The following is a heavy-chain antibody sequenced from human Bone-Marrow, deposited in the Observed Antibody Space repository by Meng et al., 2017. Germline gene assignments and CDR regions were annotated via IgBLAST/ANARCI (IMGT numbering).Heavy chain of an antibody. CDR1: GGSISSSSYY. V-gene: IGHV4-39*07. CDR3: ARVDSYRGTYPDY. Sequence: SETLSLTCTVSGGSISSSSYYWGWIRQPPGKGLEWIGSIYYSGSTYYNPSLKSRVTMSMDTSKNQFSLKLSSVTAADTAVYYCARVDSYRGTYPDYWGQGTLVTVSS. J-gene: IGHJ4*02. D-gene: IGHD1-26*01. CDR2: IYYSGST.